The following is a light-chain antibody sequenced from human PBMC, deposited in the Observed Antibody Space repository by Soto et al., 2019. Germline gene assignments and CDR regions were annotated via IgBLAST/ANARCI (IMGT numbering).Light chain of an antibody. CDR3: QQGHNWPLT. J-gene: IGKJ2*01. CDR1: QSINSE. CDR2: GAS. V-gene: IGKV3-15*01. Sequence: IVMPQSPAPLSLSPGEGAALSCRASQSINSELAWYHQKPGQPPRLLIYGASTRATGVPARFTGSESGSEFTLTISGLQSEDFAVYYCQQGHNWPLTFGQGTRLEI.